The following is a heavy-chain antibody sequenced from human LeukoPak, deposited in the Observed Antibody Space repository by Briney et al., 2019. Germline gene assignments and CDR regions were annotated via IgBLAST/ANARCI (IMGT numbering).Heavy chain of an antibody. CDR1: GGSFSIYY. J-gene: IGHJ4*02. V-gene: IGHV4-4*07. CDR3: ARRPPSYSDNSGTYYLGGFDY. CDR2: IYTSGNT. Sequence: PSETLSLTCTVSGGSFSIYYWSWIRQPAGKGLEWIGRIYTSGNTNYNPSLKSRVSISVDTSKNQFSLNLNSVTAADTAVYYCARRPPSYSDNSGTYYLGGFDYWGQGTLVTVSS. D-gene: IGHD3-10*01.